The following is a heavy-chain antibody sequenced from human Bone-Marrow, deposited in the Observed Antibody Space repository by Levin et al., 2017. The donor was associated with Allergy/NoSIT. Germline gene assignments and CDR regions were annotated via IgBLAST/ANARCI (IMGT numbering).Heavy chain of an antibody. Sequence: ESLKISCSVSGGSISSSTHYWGWVRRAPGKGLEWIGSIYYSGVSYYSPSLKSRVTISVDRSKNQFSLSLRSVTAADTAVYYCARERDLIGARAPVDYWGQGTLVTVSS. V-gene: IGHV4-39*07. CDR3: ARERDLIGARAPVDY. D-gene: IGHD6-6*01. CDR1: GGSISSSTHY. J-gene: IGHJ4*02. CDR2: IYYSGVS.